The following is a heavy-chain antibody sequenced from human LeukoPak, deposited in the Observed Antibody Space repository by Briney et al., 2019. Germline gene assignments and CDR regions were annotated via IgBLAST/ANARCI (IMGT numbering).Heavy chain of an antibody. CDR1: GFTFRSYS. CDR2: ISSSSSYI. CDR3: AKDGSSSWQDKYFQH. Sequence: GGSLRLSCAASGFTFRSYSMNWVRQAPGKGLEWVSYISSSSSYIYYADSVKGRFTISRDNSKNTLYLQMNSLRAEDTAVYYCAKDGSSSWQDKYFQHWGQGTLVTVSS. D-gene: IGHD6-13*01. V-gene: IGHV3-21*04. J-gene: IGHJ1*01.